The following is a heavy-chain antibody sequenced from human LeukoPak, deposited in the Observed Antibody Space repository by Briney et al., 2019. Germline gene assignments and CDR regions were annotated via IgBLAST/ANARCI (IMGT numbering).Heavy chain of an antibody. V-gene: IGHV1-69*02. Sequence: SVKVSCKASGGTFSSYTISWVRQAPGQGLEWMGRIIPILGIANYAQKFQGRVTITADKSTSTAYMELSSLRSEDTAVYYCASTTVNYYDSSLLRRDEYFQHWGQGTLVTVSS. CDR3: ASTTVNYYDSSLLRRDEYFQH. CDR1: GGTFSSYT. CDR2: IIPILGIA. D-gene: IGHD3-22*01. J-gene: IGHJ1*01.